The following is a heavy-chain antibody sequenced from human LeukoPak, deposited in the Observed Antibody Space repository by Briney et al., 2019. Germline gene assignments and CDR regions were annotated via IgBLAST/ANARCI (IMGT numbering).Heavy chain of an antibody. V-gene: IGHV4-39*01. CDR3: ARHAGEYYDSSGYPPYYFDY. CDR1: GGSISSSSYY. J-gene: IGHJ4*02. CDR2: IYYSGST. D-gene: IGHD3-22*01. Sequence: SETLSLTCTGSGGSISSSSYYWGWIRQPPGKRLEWIGSIYYSGSTYYNPSLKSRVTISVDTSKNQFSLKLSSVTAADTAVYYCARHAGEYYDSSGYPPYYFDYWGQGTLVTVSS.